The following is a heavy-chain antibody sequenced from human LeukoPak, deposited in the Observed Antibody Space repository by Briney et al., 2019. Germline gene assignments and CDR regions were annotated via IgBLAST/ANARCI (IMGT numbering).Heavy chain of an antibody. J-gene: IGHJ5*02. CDR1: GFTFSDYY. Sequence: NSGGSPRLSCAASGFTFSDYYMSWIRQAPGKGLEWVSYISSSSSSYTNYADSVKGRFTIPRDNAKNSLYLQMNSLRAEDTAVYYCARSPRYCSSTSCQGGNWFDPWGQGTLVTVSS. CDR2: ISSSSSSYT. D-gene: IGHD2-2*01. V-gene: IGHV3-11*03. CDR3: ARSPRYCSSTSCQGGNWFDP.